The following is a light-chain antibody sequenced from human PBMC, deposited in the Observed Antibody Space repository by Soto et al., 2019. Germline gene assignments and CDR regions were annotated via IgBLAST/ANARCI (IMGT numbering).Light chain of an antibody. CDR3: SPFTSSTSLYV. J-gene: IGLJ1*01. CDR2: EVS. V-gene: IGLV2-14*01. CDR1: SGDVGGFNY. Sequence: QSALTQPASVSGSPGQSITISCTGTSGDVGGFNYVSWYQQYSGKAPKLMIYEVSSRPSGVSDRFSASKSGNTASLTISGLEAEDEADYYCSPFTSSTSLYVFGTGTKVTVL.